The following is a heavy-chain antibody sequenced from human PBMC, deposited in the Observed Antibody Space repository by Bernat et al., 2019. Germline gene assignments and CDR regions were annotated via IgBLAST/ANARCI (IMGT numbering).Heavy chain of an antibody. J-gene: IGHJ4*02. CDR2: IYWDDDK. V-gene: IGHV2-5*02. CDR1: GFSLSTSGVG. Sequence: QITLKESGPTLVKPTQTLTLTCTFSGFSLSTSGVGAGWIRQPPGKALEWLALIYWDDDKRYSPSLKSRLTITKDTSKNQVVLTMTNMDPVDTATYYCAQQTTVTTAIDYWGQGTLVTVSS. D-gene: IGHD4-17*01. CDR3: AQQTTVTTAIDY.